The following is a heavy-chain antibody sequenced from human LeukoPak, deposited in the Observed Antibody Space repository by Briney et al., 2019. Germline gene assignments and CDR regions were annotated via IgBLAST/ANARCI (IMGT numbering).Heavy chain of an antibody. J-gene: IGHJ4*02. Sequence: SETLPLTCAVYGGSFSGYYWSWIRQPPGKGLEWIGEINHSGSTNYNSSLKSRVTISVDTSKNQFSLKLSSVTAADTAVYYCARHGTENCSSTSCLGPFDYWGQGTLVTVSS. V-gene: IGHV4-34*01. D-gene: IGHD2-2*01. CDR2: INHSGST. CDR3: ARHGTENCSSTSCLGPFDY. CDR1: GGSFSGYY.